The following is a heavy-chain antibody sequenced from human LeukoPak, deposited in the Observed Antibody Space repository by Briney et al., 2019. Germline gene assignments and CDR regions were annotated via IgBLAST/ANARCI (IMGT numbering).Heavy chain of an antibody. CDR2: INHSGST. V-gene: IGHV4-34*01. Sequence: KPGGSLRLSCAASGFTFSDYYMSWIRQPPGKGLEWIGEINHSGSTNYNPSLKSRVTISVDTSKNQFSLKLSSVTAADTAVYYCARGLYSSGWIRDWGQGTLVTVSS. CDR1: GFTFSDYY. CDR3: ARGLYSSGWIRD. J-gene: IGHJ4*02. D-gene: IGHD6-19*01.